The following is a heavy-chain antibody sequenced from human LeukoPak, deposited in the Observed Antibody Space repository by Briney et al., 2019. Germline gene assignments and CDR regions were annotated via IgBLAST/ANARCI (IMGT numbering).Heavy chain of an antibody. D-gene: IGHD3-10*01. CDR1: GGSISSSSYY. V-gene: IGHV4-39*01. CDR3: ARGITMVRGVIMTARGWYFDY. J-gene: IGHJ4*02. Sequence: SETLSLTCTVSGGSISSSSYYWGWIRQPPGKGLEWIGNIYYSGSTYYNPSLKSRVTISVDTSKNQFSLKLSSVTAADTAVYYCARGITMVRGVIMTARGWYFDYWGQGTLVTVSS. CDR2: IYYSGST.